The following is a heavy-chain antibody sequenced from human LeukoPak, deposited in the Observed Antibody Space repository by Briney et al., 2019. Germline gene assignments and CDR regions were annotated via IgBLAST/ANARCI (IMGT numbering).Heavy chain of an antibody. V-gene: IGHV4-59*08. J-gene: IGHJ3*02. CDR1: GGCISSYY. D-gene: IGHD2-15*01. CDR2: IYYSGST. CDR3: ARPRSSDKAFDI. Sequence: SETLTLTCTVSGGCISSYYWSWIRQPPGKGLEWIGYIYYSGSTNYNPSLKSRVTISVDTSKNQFSLKLSSVTAAATAVYYCARPRSSDKAFDIWGQGTMVTVSS.